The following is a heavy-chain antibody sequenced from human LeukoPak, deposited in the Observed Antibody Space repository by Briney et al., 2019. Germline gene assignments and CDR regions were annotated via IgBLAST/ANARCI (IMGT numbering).Heavy chain of an antibody. J-gene: IGHJ6*03. D-gene: IGHD6-13*01. CDR1: GGSISSYY. CDR2: IYTSGNT. CDR3: ARLESWYYYYMDV. V-gene: IGHV4-4*09. Sequence: SETLSLTCTVSGGSISSYYWSWIRQPPGKGLEWIGYIYTSGNTNYNPSLKSRVTISVDTSKNQFSLKLSSVTAADTAVYYCARLESWYYYYMDVWGKGTTVTVSS.